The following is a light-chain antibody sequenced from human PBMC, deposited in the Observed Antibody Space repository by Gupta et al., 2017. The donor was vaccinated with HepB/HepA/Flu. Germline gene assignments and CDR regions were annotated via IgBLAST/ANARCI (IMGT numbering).Light chain of an antibody. CDR1: SSDVGGYNY. Sequence: QSALTQPASVSGSPGPSITISCTGTSSDVGGYNYVSWYQQHPGKAPKLMIYDVSNRPSGVSNRFSGSKSGTTASLTVSGLQAEDEADYYCSSYTSSSTLFVFGTGTKVTVL. V-gene: IGLV2-14*01. CDR2: DVS. J-gene: IGLJ1*01. CDR3: SSYTSSSTLFV.